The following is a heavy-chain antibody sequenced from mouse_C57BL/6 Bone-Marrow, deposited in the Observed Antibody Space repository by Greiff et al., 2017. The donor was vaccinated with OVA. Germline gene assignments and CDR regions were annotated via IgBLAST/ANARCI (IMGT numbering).Heavy chain of an antibody. Sequence: VQLQQSGAELVRPGASVKLSCTASGFNIKDDYMHWVKQRPEQGLEWIGWIDPENGDTEYASKFQGKATITADTSSNTAYLQLSSLTSEDTAVYYCTTHPVVSYWGQGTTLTVSS. CDR3: TTHPVVSY. D-gene: IGHD1-1*01. V-gene: IGHV14-4*01. CDR1: GFNIKDDY. CDR2: IDPENGDT. J-gene: IGHJ2*01.